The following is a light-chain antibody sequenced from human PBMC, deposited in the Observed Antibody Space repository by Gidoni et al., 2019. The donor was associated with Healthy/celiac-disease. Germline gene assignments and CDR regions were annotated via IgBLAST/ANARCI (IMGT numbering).Light chain of an antibody. J-gene: IGLJ2*01. CDR3: QSYDSSLSGSRVV. Sequence: QSVLTQPPSVSGAPGPRVTISCTGSSSKIGAGYDVHWYQQLPGTAPKLLIYGNSNRPSGVPDRFSGSKSGTSASLAITGLQAEDEADYYCQSYDSSLSGSRVVFGGGTKLTVL. CDR2: GNS. CDR1: SSKIGAGYD. V-gene: IGLV1-40*01.